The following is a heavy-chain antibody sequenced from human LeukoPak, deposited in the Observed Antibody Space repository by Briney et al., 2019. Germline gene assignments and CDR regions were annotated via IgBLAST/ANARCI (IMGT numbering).Heavy chain of an antibody. V-gene: IGHV1-69*04. D-gene: IGHD6-19*01. J-gene: IGHJ4*02. CDR1: GGTFSSYA. Sequence: SVKVSCKASGGTFSSYAISWVRQAPGQGLEWMGRIIPILGIANYAQKFQGRVTITADKSTSTAYMELSSLRSEDTAVYYCARDQGYSGGWPIDYWGQGTLVTVSS. CDR3: ARDQGYSGGWPIDY. CDR2: IIPILGIA.